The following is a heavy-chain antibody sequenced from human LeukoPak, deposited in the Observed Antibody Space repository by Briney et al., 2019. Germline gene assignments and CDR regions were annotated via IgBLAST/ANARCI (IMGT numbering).Heavy chain of an antibody. CDR1: GGSFSGYY. Sequence: SETLSLTCAVYGGSFSGYYWSWIRQPPGKGLEWIGEINHSGSTNYNPSLKSRVTTSVDTSKNQFSLKLSSVTAADTAVYYCVRGPLGCSGGSCYSAPAYYFDYWGQGTLVTVSS. CDR3: VRGPLGCSGGSCYSAPAYYFDY. J-gene: IGHJ4*02. D-gene: IGHD2-15*01. V-gene: IGHV4-34*01. CDR2: INHSGST.